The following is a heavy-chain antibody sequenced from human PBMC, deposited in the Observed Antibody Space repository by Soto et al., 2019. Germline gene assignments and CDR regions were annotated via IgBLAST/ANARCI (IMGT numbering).Heavy chain of an antibody. CDR1: GFAFSSYW. V-gene: IGHV3-74*01. D-gene: IGHD6-13*01. Sequence: EVQLVESGGGLVQPGGSLRLSCAASGFAFSSYWMHWVRQAPGKGLVWVSRINSDGSSTSYADSVKGRFTISRDNAKNTLYLQMNSLRAEDTAVYYCARERGKAAAVHFDYWGQGTLVTVSS. CDR3: ARERGKAAAVHFDY. J-gene: IGHJ4*02. CDR2: INSDGSST.